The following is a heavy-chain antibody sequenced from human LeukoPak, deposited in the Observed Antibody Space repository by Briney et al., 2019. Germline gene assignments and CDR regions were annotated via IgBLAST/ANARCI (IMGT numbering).Heavy chain of an antibody. CDR2: ISWNSGSI. CDR3: AKGGQQLVFGAFDI. V-gene: IGHV3-9*03. CDR1: GFTFDHYA. Sequence: GRSLRLSCAASGFTFDHYAMHWVRQAPGKGLEWVSGISWNSGSIGYADSVKGRFTISRDNAKNSLHLQMNSLRAEDMAFYYCAKGGQQLVFGAFDIWGQGTMVTVSS. D-gene: IGHD6-13*01. J-gene: IGHJ3*02.